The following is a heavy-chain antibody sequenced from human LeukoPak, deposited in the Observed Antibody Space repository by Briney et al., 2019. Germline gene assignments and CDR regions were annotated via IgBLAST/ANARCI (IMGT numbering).Heavy chain of an antibody. V-gene: IGHV3-11*04. CDR1: GFTFSDYY. D-gene: IGHD1-26*01. CDR3: ARSGRGGAFDI. J-gene: IGHJ3*02. CDR2: ISSSGSTI. Sequence: GGSLRLSCAASGFTFSDYYMSWIRQAPGKGLEWVSYISSSGSTIYYADSVKGRFTISRDNDKNTQYLQMNSPRAEDTAVYYCARSGRGGAFDIWGQGTMVTVSS.